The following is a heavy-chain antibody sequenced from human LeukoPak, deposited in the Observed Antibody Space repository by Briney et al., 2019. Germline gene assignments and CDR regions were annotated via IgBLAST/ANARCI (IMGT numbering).Heavy chain of an antibody. V-gene: IGHV3-7*04. J-gene: IGHJ4*02. D-gene: IGHD4-17*01. Sequence: PGGSLRLSCAASGFTFSSDWMSWVRQAPGKGLEWVANIKQDGSEKYYVDSVKGRFTISRDNAKNSLYLQMNSLRAEDTAVYYCARDDYGDFADYWGQGTLVTVSS. CDR1: GFTFSSDW. CDR2: IKQDGSEK. CDR3: ARDDYGDFADY.